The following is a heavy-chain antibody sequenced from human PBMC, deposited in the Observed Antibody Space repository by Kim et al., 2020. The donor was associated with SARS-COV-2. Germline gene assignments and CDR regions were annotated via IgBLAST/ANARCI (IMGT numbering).Heavy chain of an antibody. V-gene: IGHV3-33*01. J-gene: IGHJ4*02. Sequence: GGSLRLSCAASGFTFSSYGMHWVRQAPGKGLEWVAVIWYDGSNKYYADSVKGRFTISRDNSKNTLYLQMNSLRAEDTAVYYCARGPLWFGEPLPFDYWGQGTLVTVSS. CDR1: GFTFSSYG. D-gene: IGHD3-10*01. CDR2: IWYDGSNK. CDR3: ARGPLWFGEPLPFDY.